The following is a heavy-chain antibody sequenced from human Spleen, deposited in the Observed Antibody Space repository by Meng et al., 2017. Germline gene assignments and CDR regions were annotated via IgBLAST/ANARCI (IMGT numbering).Heavy chain of an antibody. CDR1: GGSISSSGYY. CDR2: IYYSGST. V-gene: IGHV4-31*01. J-gene: IGHJ2*01. Sequence: QVRRQESGPGLVKPSQTLSLTCTVSGGSISSSGYYWSWIRQHPGKGLEWIGYIYYSGSTYYNPSVKSLVTISVDTSKNQFSLKLSSVTAADTAVYYCARFRTTNYWYFDLWGRGTLVTVSS. D-gene: IGHD4-17*01. CDR3: ARFRTTNYWYFDL.